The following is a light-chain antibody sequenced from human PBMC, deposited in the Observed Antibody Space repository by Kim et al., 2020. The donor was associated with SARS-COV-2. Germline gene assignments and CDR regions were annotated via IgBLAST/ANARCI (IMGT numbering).Light chain of an antibody. CDR2: GVS. CDR3: QQYGTSPRT. J-gene: IGKJ1*01. V-gene: IGKV3-20*01. CDR1: QSVSSTY. Sequence: LASGDRATLSCRASQSVSSTYLAWFQQKPGQAPRLLIYGVSSRATGIPDRFSGSGSGTDFTLTISRLEPEDFAVYYCQQYGTSPRTFGQGTKLEI.